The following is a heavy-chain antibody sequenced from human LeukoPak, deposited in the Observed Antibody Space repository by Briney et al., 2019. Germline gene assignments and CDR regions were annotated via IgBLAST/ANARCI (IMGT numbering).Heavy chain of an antibody. J-gene: IGHJ4*02. CDR3: ARGGHDFNPFYR. Sequence: GGSLRLSCAASGFTFSTYAMGWVRQAPGKGLELVSSIKGDGGDPFYADFVKGRFTISRDNSKNTLFLQLHSLRAEDSAVYYCARGGHDFNPFYRWGQGTLVTVSA. CDR2: IKGDGGDP. CDR1: GFTFSTYA. V-gene: IGHV3-23*01. D-gene: IGHD1-14*01.